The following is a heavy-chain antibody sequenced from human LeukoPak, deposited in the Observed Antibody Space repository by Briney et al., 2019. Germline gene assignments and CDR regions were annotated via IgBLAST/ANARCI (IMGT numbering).Heavy chain of an antibody. CDR3: ARDGGRREDY. Sequence: GGSLRLSCAASGFTFSRYSMNWVRQAPGKGLEWVANIDPDGSHQYYVDSVKGRFTISKDNAKNSLYLQMNSLRAEDTAVYYCARDGGRREDYWGQGALVTVSS. D-gene: IGHD2-15*01. CDR2: IDPDGSHQ. CDR1: GFTFSRYS. V-gene: IGHV3-7*01. J-gene: IGHJ4*02.